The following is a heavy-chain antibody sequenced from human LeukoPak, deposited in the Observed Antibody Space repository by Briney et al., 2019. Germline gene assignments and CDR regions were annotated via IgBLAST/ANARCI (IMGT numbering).Heavy chain of an antibody. J-gene: IGHJ4*02. Sequence: SETLSLTCTVSGGLISRIEYYWGWVRQSPVKGLEWLGHIYHTGTTLYSPHLNNRLTVSVDSSKNQFSLTLNSVTAADTAVYYCASVSVWELATHTGGSFDYWGRGTLVTVSS. V-gene: IGHV4-30-4*01. CDR1: GGLISRIEYY. D-gene: IGHD1-26*01. CDR3: ASVSVWELATHTGGSFDY. CDR2: IYHTGTT.